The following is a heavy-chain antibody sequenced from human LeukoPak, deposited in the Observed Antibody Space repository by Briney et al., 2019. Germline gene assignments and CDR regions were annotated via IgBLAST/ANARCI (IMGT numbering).Heavy chain of an antibody. CDR1: GLNLDAYA. J-gene: IGHJ6*02. V-gene: IGHV3-43*02. Sequence: GGTLRLFCAASGLNLDAYAMHWVRQAPGKGLEWVSLISGDGTITYYADFVKGRFTISRDNSKNSLFLEMNSLRSEDTALYYCAKDTPLFYHYYGIDVWGQGTTVTVSS. CDR2: ISGDGTIT. CDR3: AKDTPLFYHYYGIDV.